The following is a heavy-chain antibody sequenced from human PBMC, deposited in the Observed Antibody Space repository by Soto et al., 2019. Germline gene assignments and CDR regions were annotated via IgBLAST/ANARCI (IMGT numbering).Heavy chain of an antibody. Sequence: ASVKVSCKASGYTFTGYYLHWVRQAPGQGPEWMGWINPNSGGTKYVHKFQGRVTMTRDTSISTAYMELSGLRSDDTAVYFCARDWYYVDSSGYSQPFSYYYYGLDVWGQGTTVTVSS. CDR2: INPNSGGT. CDR3: ARDWYYVDSSGYSQPFSYYYYGLDV. J-gene: IGHJ6*02. D-gene: IGHD3-22*01. V-gene: IGHV1-2*02. CDR1: GYTFTGYY.